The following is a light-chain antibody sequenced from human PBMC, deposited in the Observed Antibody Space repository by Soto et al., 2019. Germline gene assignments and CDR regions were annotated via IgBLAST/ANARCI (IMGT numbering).Light chain of an antibody. CDR3: QQYHSYSWT. CDR2: AAS. J-gene: IGKJ1*01. V-gene: IGKV1-39*01. Sequence: QMKRSQGSLPRWVAKDVTIACLASQSISSYLNWYQQKPGKAPKLLIYAASSLQSGVTSRFSGSGCGTEFTLTISCRQPDDVATYYCQQYHSYSWTFGQGTKVDIK. CDR1: QSISSY.